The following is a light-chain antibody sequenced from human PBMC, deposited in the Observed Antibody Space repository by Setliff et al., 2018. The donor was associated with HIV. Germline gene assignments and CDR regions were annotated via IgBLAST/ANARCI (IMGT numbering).Light chain of an antibody. CDR2: EVS. J-gene: IGLJ1*01. Sequence: QSALTQPASVSGSPGQSITISCTGTSSDIGSWNFVSWYQQYPDKAPKVMIYEVSKRPSGVSNRFSGSKSGYTAFMTISGLQTEDEADYYCSSYATDRGLVKFGTGTKVTVL. CDR3: SSYATDRGLVK. CDR1: SSDIGSWNF. V-gene: IGLV2-14*03.